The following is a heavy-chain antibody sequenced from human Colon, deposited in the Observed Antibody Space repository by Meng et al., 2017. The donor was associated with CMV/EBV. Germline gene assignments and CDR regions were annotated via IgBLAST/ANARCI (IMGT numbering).Heavy chain of an antibody. D-gene: IGHD3-3*01. Sequence: GESLKISCAASGFTFSRYGMSWVRQAPGKGLEWVSSISGSGGSTYYADSVKGRLTVSRDNSKNTLYLQMNSLRAEDTAIYYCAKGRTTIVGVGDSAMDVWGQGTTVTVSS. CDR2: ISGSGGST. V-gene: IGHV3-23*01. CDR1: GFTFSRYG. J-gene: IGHJ6*02. CDR3: AKGRTTIVGVGDSAMDV.